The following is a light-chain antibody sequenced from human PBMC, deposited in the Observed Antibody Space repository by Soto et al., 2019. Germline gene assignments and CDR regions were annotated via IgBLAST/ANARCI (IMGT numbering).Light chain of an antibody. Sequence: QSALTQPPSASGSPGQSVTISCTGTSSDVGGYNYVSWYQQHPGKAPKLMIYEVTRRPSGVPDRFSASKSGNTASLTVSGLQAEDEADYYCSSYAGSNNPYVFGTGTKLTVL. CDR2: EVT. J-gene: IGLJ1*01. V-gene: IGLV2-8*01. CDR3: SSYAGSNNPYV. CDR1: SSDVGGYNY.